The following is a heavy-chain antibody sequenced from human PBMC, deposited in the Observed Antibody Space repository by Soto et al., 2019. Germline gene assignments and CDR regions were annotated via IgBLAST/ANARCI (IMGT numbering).Heavy chain of an antibody. J-gene: IGHJ3*02. D-gene: IGHD6-13*01. Sequence: PSETLSLTCTVSGGSISSYYWSWIRQPPGKGLEWIGYIYYSGSTNYNPSLKSRVTISVDTSKNQFSLKLSSVTAADTAVYYCARDSSSWYRDAFDIWGQGTMVTVSS. V-gene: IGHV4-59*01. CDR3: ARDSSSWYRDAFDI. CDR2: IYYSGST. CDR1: GGSISSYY.